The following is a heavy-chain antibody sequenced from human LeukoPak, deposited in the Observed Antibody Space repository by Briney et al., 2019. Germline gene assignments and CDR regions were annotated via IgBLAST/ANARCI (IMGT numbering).Heavy chain of an antibody. D-gene: IGHD7-27*01. J-gene: IGHJ4*02. V-gene: IGHV3-30-3*01. CDR2: ISYDGSIE. CDR3: ARDGLLGYFDY. CDR1: GFTFSSYA. Sequence: GRSLRLSCAASGFTFSSYAMHWVRQAPGKGLEWVAVISYDGSIEYYADSVKGRFTISRDNSKNTLYLQMNSLRAEDTAVYYCARDGLLGYFDYWGQGTLVTVSS.